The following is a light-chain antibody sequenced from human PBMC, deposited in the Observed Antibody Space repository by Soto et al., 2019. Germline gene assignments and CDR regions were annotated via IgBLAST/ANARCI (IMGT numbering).Light chain of an antibody. CDR3: HQYNTWPRT. V-gene: IGKV3-15*01. CDR2: GAS. CDR1: QTVTTN. Sequence: EIVMTQSPVTLSVSPGERATLSCRASQTVTTNLAWYQQKPGQAPRLVIHGASTRATDFPARFSGSGSGTEFTPTINSLQSEDIAVYYCHQYNTWPRTFGQGTKVEIK. J-gene: IGKJ1*01.